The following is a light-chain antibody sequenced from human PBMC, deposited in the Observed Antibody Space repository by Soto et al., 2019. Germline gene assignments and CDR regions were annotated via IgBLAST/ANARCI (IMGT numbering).Light chain of an antibody. CDR3: SSYAASNHFYCV. V-gene: IGLV2-8*01. CDR1: SSDVGGYNY. Sequence: QSVLTQPPSASGSPGQSVTISCTGTSSDVGGYNYVSWYQQYPGRAPKLMIYEVTKRPSGVPDRFSGSKSGNTASLTVSGLQAEDEADYYCSSYAASNHFYCVFGGGTKVTVL. CDR2: EVT. J-gene: IGLJ3*02.